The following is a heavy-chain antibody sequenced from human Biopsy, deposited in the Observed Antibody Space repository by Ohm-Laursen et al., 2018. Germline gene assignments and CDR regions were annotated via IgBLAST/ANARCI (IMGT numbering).Heavy chain of an antibody. CDR2: INPDSGGT. Sequence: ASVKVSCKASAYTLTDYYLHWVRQAPGQGLEWMGWINPDSGGTNYAQKFQGRVTMTRDTSISTVQMELSSLRSDDTAVYYCARVGFSSTWPRDRHDAFDIWGQGTMVTVSS. D-gene: IGHD6-13*01. J-gene: IGHJ3*02. CDR3: ARVGFSSTWPRDRHDAFDI. CDR1: AYTLTDYY. V-gene: IGHV1-2*02.